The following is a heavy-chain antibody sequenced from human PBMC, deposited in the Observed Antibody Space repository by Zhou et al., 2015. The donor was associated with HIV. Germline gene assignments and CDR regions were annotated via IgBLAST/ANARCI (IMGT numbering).Heavy chain of an antibody. CDR1: GYTFTSYD. V-gene: IGHV1-8*01. CDR2: MNPNSGNT. Sequence: QVQLVQSGAEVKKPGASVKVSCKASGYTFTSYDINWVRQATGQGLEWMGWMNPNSGNTGYAQKFQGRVTMTRNTSISTAYMEVSSLRSEDTAVYYCARARAIVRRFWDHMDVWGQGTTVTV. CDR3: ARARAIVRRFWDHMDV. D-gene: IGHD3-3*01. J-gene: IGHJ6*02.